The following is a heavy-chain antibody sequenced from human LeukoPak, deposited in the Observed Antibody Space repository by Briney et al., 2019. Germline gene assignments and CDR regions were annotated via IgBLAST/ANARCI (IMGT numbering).Heavy chain of an antibody. V-gene: IGHV4-61*02. D-gene: IGHD3-3*01. CDR2: IYTSGST. J-gene: IGHJ5*02. CDR1: GGSISSGSYY. CDR3: ARGGGYDFWSGYYNWFDP. Sequence: PSQTLSLTCTVSGGSISSGSYYCSWIRQPAGKGLEWIGRIYTSGSTNYNPSLKSRVTISVDTSKNQFSLKLSSVTAADTAVYYCARGGGYDFWSGYYNWFDPWGQGTLVTVSS.